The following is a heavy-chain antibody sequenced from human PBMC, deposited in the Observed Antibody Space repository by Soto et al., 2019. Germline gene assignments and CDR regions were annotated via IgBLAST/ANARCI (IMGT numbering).Heavy chain of an antibody. Sequence: PRGALILSWTASGLTFSNYVMSWVLQAPGRGLEWVSAISGGGSSTFYADSVKGRFAISRDNSKNTMYLQMNSLRAEDTAVYFCARESGYRCGPLAYWGQGTLVRVSS. CDR2: ISGGGSST. CDR1: GLTFSNYV. D-gene: IGHD5-18*01. CDR3: ARESGYRCGPLAY. J-gene: IGHJ4*02. V-gene: IGHV3-23*01.